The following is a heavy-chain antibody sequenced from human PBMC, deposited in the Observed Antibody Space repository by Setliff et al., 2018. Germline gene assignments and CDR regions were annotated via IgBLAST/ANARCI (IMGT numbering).Heavy chain of an antibody. Sequence: HPGGSLSLSCVASGFTFNSYAINWVRQAPGKGLEWVSSISGSGSDTYYTDSVKGRFTISRDNSKNTLYLQMNSLRAEDTAVYFCAKGRYCSTTSCYAYSYNYMDVWGRGTTVTVSS. CDR2: ISGSGSDT. CDR3: AKGRYCSTTSCYAYSYNYMDV. V-gene: IGHV3-23*01. D-gene: IGHD2-2*01. CDR1: GFTFNSYA. J-gene: IGHJ6*03.